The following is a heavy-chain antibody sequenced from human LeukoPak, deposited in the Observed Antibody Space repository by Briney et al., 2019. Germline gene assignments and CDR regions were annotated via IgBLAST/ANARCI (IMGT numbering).Heavy chain of an antibody. D-gene: IGHD3-22*01. CDR3: ARVLRPYNYDSSGYPFDAFDI. CDR2: INHSGST. V-gene: IGHV4-34*01. Sequence: SETLSLTCAAYGGSFSGYYWSWIRQPPGKGLEWIGEINHSGSTNYNPSLKSRVTISVDTSKNQFSLKLSSVTAADTAVYYCARVLRPYNYDSSGYPFDAFDIWGQGTMVTVSS. CDR1: GGSFSGYY. J-gene: IGHJ3*02.